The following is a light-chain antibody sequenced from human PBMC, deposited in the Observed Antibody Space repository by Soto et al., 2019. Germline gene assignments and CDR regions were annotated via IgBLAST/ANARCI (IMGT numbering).Light chain of an antibody. J-gene: IGLJ2*01. Sequence: QSALTQPPSASGSPGQSVTISCTGTSSDVGAYNYVSWYQQHPGKAPKLIIYEVSKRPSGVPDRFSGSKSGNTASLTVSGLQAEDEADYYCSSSAGNNLAVFGGGTKLTVL. V-gene: IGLV2-8*01. CDR1: SSDVGAYNY. CDR3: SSSAGNNLAV. CDR2: EVS.